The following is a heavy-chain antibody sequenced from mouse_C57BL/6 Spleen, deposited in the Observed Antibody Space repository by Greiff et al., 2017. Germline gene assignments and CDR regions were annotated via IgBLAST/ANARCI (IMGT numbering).Heavy chain of an antibody. CDR1: GYAFSSSW. V-gene: IGHV1-82*01. CDR3: ARGGRTAMCY. D-gene: IGHD5-1*01. CDR2: IYPGDGDT. Sequence: VQLKQSGPELVKPGASVKMSCKASGYAFSSSWMNWVKQRPGKGLEWIGRIYPGDGDTNYNGKFKGKATLTADTSSSTAYLQLSSLTSEDSAVYFCARGGRTAMCYWGQAPSVTVSS. J-gene: IGHJ4*01.